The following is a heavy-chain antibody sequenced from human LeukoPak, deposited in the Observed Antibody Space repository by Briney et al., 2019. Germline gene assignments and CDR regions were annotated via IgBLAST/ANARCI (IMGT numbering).Heavy chain of an antibody. CDR3: AGSLVRVPDAFDI. J-gene: IGHJ3*02. CDR2: INHSGST. CDR1: GGSFSGYY. V-gene: IGHV4-34*01. D-gene: IGHD3-10*01. Sequence: KPSETLSLTCAVYGGSFSGYYWSWIRQPPGKGLEWIGEINHSGSTNYNPSLKSRVTISVDTSKNQFSLKLSSVTAADTAVYYCAGSLVRVPDAFDIWGQGTMVTVSS.